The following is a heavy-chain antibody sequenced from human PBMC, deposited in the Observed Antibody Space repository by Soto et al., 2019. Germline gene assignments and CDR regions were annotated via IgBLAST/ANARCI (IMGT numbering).Heavy chain of an antibody. V-gene: IGHV6-1*01. Sequence: ASETLSLTCAISGDSVSSNSAAWNWIRQSPSRGLEWLGRTYYRSKWYNDYAVSVKSRITINPDTSKNQFSLQLNSVTPEDTAVYYCARGYYDSSGYFDYYYGMDVWGQGTTVTVSS. J-gene: IGHJ6*02. CDR1: GDSVSSNSAA. D-gene: IGHD3-22*01. CDR3: ARGYYDSSGYFDYYYGMDV. CDR2: TYYRSKWYN.